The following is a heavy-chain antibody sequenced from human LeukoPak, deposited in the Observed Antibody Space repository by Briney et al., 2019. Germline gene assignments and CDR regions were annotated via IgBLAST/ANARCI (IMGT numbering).Heavy chain of an antibody. CDR1: GFTFSSYA. CDR2: ISGSGGST. J-gene: IGHJ4*02. Sequence: GGSLRLSCAASGFTFSSYAMSWVRQAPGKGLEWVSAISGSGGSTYYADSVKGRFTISRDNSKNTLYLQMNSLRAEDTAVYYCAKGGSQSNYNRNFFDYWGQGTLVTVSS. D-gene: IGHD4/OR15-4a*01. V-gene: IGHV3-23*01. CDR3: AKGGSQSNYNRNFFDY.